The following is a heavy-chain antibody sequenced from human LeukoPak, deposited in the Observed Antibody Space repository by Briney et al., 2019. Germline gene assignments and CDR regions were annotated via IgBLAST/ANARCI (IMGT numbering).Heavy chain of an antibody. CDR3: AAPLTGYYMWESYRTLHGMDV. V-gene: IGHV3-66*01. CDR2: IYSGGST. D-gene: IGHD3-9*01. Sequence: GGSLRLSCAASGFTVSSNYMSWVRQAPGKGLEWVSVIYSGGSTYYADSVKGRFTISRDNSKNTLYLQMNSLRAEDTAVYYCAAPLTGYYMWESYRTLHGMDVWGQGTTVTVS. CDR1: GFTVSSNY. J-gene: IGHJ6*02.